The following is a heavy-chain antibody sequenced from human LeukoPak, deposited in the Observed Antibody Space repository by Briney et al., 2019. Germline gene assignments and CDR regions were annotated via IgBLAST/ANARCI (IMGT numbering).Heavy chain of an antibody. V-gene: IGHV5-51*01. Sequence: PGESLKISCKGSGSIFTSYWIGWVRQLPGKGLEWMGIIYPGDSDTRYSPSFQGQVTISADKSISTAYLQWSSLKASDTAMYYCARSREFAVDIDYWGQGTLVTVSS. J-gene: IGHJ4*02. CDR3: ARSREFAVDIDY. CDR2: IYPGDSDT. D-gene: IGHD3-10*01. CDR1: GSIFTSYW.